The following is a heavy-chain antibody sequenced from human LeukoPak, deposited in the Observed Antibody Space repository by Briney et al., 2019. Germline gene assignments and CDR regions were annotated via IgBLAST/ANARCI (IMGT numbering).Heavy chain of an antibody. CDR3: ARGPHRPPNTVGATWDLDY. D-gene: IGHD1-26*01. CDR2: INHSGST. V-gene: IGHV4-34*01. J-gene: IGHJ4*02. Sequence: SETLSLTCAVYGGSFSGYYWSWIRQPPGKGLEWIGEINHSGSTNYNPSLKSRVTISVDTSKNQFSLKLSSVTAADTAVYYCARGPHRPPNTVGATWDLDYWGQGTLVTVSS. CDR1: GGSFSGYY.